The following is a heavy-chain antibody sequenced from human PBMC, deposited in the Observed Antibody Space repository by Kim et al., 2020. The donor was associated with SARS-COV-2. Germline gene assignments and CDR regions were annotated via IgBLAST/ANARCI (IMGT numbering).Heavy chain of an antibody. D-gene: IGHD1-26*01. CDR2: IYPGDSDT. CDR3: ARRISGSWGDYYGMDV. CDR1: GYSFTSYW. V-gene: IGHV5-51*01. J-gene: IGHJ6*02. Sequence: GESLKISCKGSGYSFTSYWIGWVRQMPGKGLEWMGIIYPGDSDTRYSPSFQGQVTISADKSISTAYLQWSSLKASDTAMYYCARRISGSWGDYYGMDVWGQGTTVTVSS.